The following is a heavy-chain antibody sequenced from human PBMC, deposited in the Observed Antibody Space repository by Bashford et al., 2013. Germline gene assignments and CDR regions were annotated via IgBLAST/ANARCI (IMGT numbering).Heavy chain of an antibody. CDR3: AKLLCSGGSCRFDY. Sequence: GGPVRLSCAASGFTFSSYAMSWVRQAPGKGLEWVSAISGSGYSTYYADSVKGRFTISRDNSKNTLYLQMNSLRAEDTAVYYCAKLLCSGGSCRFDYWGQGTLVTVSS. V-gene: IGHV3-23*01. D-gene: IGHD2-15*01. CDR1: GFTFSSYA. CDR2: ISGSGYST. J-gene: IGHJ4*02.